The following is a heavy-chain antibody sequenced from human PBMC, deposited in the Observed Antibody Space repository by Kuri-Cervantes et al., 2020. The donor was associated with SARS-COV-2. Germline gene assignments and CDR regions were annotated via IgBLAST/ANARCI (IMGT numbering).Heavy chain of an antibody. V-gene: IGHV3-30*18. Sequence: LSLTCAASGFTFSSYGMHWVRQAPGKGLEWVAVISYDGSNKYYADSVKGRFTISRDNSKNTLYLQMNSLRAEDTAVYYCAKDQGDSYGISYFDYWGQGTLVTDSS. CDR3: AKDQGDSYGISYFDY. CDR1: GFTFSSYG. J-gene: IGHJ4*02. D-gene: IGHD5-18*01. CDR2: ISYDGSNK.